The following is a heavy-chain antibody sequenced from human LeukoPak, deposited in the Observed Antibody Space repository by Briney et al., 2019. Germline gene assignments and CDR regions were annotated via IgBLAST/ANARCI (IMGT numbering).Heavy chain of an antibody. Sequence: GGSLRLSCAASGFTFSIYSMNWVRRAPGKGLEWVSYISSSSSTTIYYADSVKGRFTISRDNAKNSLYLQMNSLRAADTAVYYCARGWLGDTSSSNFDYWGQGTLVTVSS. CDR2: ISSSSSTTI. CDR3: ARGWLGDTSSSNFDY. J-gene: IGHJ4*02. D-gene: IGHD6-6*01. V-gene: IGHV3-48*01. CDR1: GFTFSIYS.